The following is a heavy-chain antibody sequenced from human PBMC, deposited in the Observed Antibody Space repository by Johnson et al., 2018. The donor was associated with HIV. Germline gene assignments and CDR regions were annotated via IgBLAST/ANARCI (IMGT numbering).Heavy chain of an antibody. D-gene: IGHD6-19*01. CDR1: GFTFSSYW. J-gene: IGHJ3*02. V-gene: IGHV3-66*02. CDR3: ARVRRSGWYDNDAFDI. CDR2: INSAGFT. Sequence: VQLVESGGGLVQPGGSLRLSCAASGFTFSSYWMIWVRQAPGKGLEWVSMINSAGFTYSADSVKGRLTISRDDSKNTLYLQMNSLIPEDTAVYYCARVRRSGWYDNDAFDIWGQGTMVTVSS.